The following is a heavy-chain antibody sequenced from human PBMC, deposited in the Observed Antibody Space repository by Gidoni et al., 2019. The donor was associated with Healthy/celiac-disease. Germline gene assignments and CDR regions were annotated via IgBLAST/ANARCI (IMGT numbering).Heavy chain of an antibody. CDR3: ARDDYDILTGYYYGMDV. CDR2: IYYSGST. CDR1: GGSISSGDYY. V-gene: IGHV4-30-4*01. Sequence: QVQLQESGPGLVKPSQTLSLTCTVSGGSISSGDYYWSWLRQPPGKGLEWIGYIYYSGSTYYNPSLKSRVTISVDTSKNQFSLKLSSVTAADTAVYYCARDDYDILTGYYYGMDVWGQGTTVTVSS. J-gene: IGHJ6*02. D-gene: IGHD3-9*01.